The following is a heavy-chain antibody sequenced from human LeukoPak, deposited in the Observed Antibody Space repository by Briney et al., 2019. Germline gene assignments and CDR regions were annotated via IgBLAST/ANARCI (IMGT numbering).Heavy chain of an antibody. CDR2: VYYSGNT. J-gene: IGHJ4*02. CDR1: GGSISSSSYY. V-gene: IGHV4-39*01. Sequence: SETLSLTCTVSGGSISSSSYYWGWIRQPPGKGLEWIGSVYYSGNTYYCPSLKSRVTISADTSKNQFSLKVSSVTAADTAVYYCERHKAPSHPFGSWGQGTLVTVSS. CDR3: ERHKAPSHPFGS.